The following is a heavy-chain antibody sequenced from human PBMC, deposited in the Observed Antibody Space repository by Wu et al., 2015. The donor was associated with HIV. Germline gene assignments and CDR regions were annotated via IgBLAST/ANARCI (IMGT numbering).Heavy chain of an antibody. CDR1: GGTFGNYA. J-gene: IGHJ3*02. Sequence: QVQLVQSGAEVKKPGSSVKVSCKASGGTFGNYAFTWVRQAPGQGLEWMGKVFPIYGNGDHTQKFEDRVTITADESTNTAYMELNSLRSEDTAVYYCARATATYYSDIWGLDQKNDAFDIWGQGTMVTVSS. CDR2: VFPIYGNG. D-gene: IGHD3-10*01. CDR3: ARATATYYSDIWGLDQKNDAFDI. V-gene: IGHV1-69*13.